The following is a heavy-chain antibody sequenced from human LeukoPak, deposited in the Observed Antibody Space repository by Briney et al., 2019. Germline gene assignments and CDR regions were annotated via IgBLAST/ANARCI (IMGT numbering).Heavy chain of an antibody. D-gene: IGHD5-18*01. V-gene: IGHV1-46*01. J-gene: IGHJ6*03. CDR1: GYTFTSYG. CDR3: ARDRGYSYAKLDYYMDV. CDR2: INPSGGST. Sequence: ASVKVSCKASGYTFTSYGISWVRQAPGQGLEWMGIINPSGGSTSYAQKFQGRVTMTRDMSTSTVYMELSSLRSEDTAVYYCARDRGYSYAKLDYYMDVWGKGTTVTVSS.